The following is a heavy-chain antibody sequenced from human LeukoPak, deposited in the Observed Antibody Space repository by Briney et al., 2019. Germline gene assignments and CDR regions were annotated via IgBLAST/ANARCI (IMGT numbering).Heavy chain of an antibody. CDR1: GYTFTSYD. CDR3: ARVSEMATISIDY. CDR2: ISVYNGNT. J-gene: IGHJ4*02. V-gene: IGHV1-18*01. D-gene: IGHD5-24*01. Sequence: ASVKVSCKASGYTFTSYDFSWVRQAPGQGLEWMGWISVYNGNTNYAQKLQGRVTMTTDTSTSTAYMELRSLRSDDTAVYYCARVSEMATISIDYWGQGTLVTVSS.